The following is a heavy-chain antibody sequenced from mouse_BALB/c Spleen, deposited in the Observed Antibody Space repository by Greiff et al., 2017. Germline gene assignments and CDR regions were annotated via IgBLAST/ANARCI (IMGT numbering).Heavy chain of an antibody. D-gene: IGHD2-3*01. J-gene: IGHJ3*01. Sequence: QVQLQQSGAELARPGASVKLSCKASGYTFTSYWMQWVKQRPGQGLEWIGAIYPGDGDTRYTQKFKGKATLTADKSSSTAYMQLSSLASEDSAVYYCARGDGYYVRAYWGQGTLVTVSA. CDR3: ARGDGYYVRAY. CDR2: IYPGDGDT. CDR1: GYTFTSYW. V-gene: IGHV1-87*01.